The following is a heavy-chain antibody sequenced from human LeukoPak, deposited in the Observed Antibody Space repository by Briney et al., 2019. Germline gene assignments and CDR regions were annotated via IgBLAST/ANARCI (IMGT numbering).Heavy chain of an antibody. Sequence: SETLSLTCTVSGGSINSGSYYWSWIRQPAGKGLEWIGRIYTSGSTNYNPSLKSRVTISVDTSKNQFSLKLSSVTAADTAVYYCAREGEAAYYYYYYMDVWGKGTTVTVSS. V-gene: IGHV4-61*02. CDR1: GGSINSGSYY. CDR2: IYTSGST. J-gene: IGHJ6*03. D-gene: IGHD6-25*01. CDR3: AREGEAAYYYYYYMDV.